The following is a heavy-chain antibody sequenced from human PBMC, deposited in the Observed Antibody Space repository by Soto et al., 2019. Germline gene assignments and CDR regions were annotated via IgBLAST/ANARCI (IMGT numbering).Heavy chain of an antibody. J-gene: IGHJ4*02. CDR3: VRDKGYCSSASCYFPFDF. V-gene: IGHV1-18*01. CDR2: INTYNGNT. CDR1: GYTFVGYV. D-gene: IGHD2-2*01. Sequence: GASVKVSCKASGYTFVGYVINWVRQAPGQGLEWMGWINTYNGNTNYAQNLQGRVTMTADTSTSTAYMELRSLRSDDTAVYYCVRDKGYCSSASCYFPFDFWGQGTLVTVSS.